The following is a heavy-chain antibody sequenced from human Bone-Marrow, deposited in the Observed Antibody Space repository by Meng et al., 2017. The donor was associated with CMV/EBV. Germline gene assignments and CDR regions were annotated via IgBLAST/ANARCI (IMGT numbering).Heavy chain of an antibody. Sequence: GESLKISCAASGFTFDDYTMHWVRQAPGKGLEWVSLISWDGGSTYYADSVKGRFTISRDNSKNTLYLQMNSLRAEDTAVYYCAKDLGYDSPRGWFDPWGQGTLVTVSS. CDR2: ISWDGGST. V-gene: IGHV3-43*01. D-gene: IGHD3-22*01. CDR1: GFTFDDYT. CDR3: AKDLGYDSPRGWFDP. J-gene: IGHJ5*02.